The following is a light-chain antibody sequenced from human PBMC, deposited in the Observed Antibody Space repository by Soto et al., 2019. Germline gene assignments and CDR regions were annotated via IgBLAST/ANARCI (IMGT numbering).Light chain of an antibody. CDR2: SYD. J-gene: IGLJ1*01. V-gene: IGLV1-44*01. Sequence: QSVLTQPPSAYGSPGQSVTISSTGTGSDVGGYNYVSWYQHVPGTAPKLLIYSYDQRPSGVPDRFSGSRSGTSASLAISGLQSEDEADYYCAAWDATLDGYVFGTGTKVTVL. CDR1: GSDVGGYN. CDR3: AAWDATLDGYV.